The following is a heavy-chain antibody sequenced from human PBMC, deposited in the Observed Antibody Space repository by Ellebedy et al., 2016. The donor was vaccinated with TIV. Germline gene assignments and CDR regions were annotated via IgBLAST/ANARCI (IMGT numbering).Heavy chain of an antibody. V-gene: IGHV3-53*01. Sequence: GESLKISCAASGFPVTSNYMNWVRQAPGKGLEWVSVIFSAADGGETHYADYVKGRFTISRDNSKDTRFLQINSLRAEEPAIYFCSRDPVGVGPAFDVWGQGTMVTLSS. CDR2: IFSAADGGET. J-gene: IGHJ3*01. CDR3: SRDPVGVGPAFDV. CDR1: GFPVTSNY. D-gene: IGHD4-23*01.